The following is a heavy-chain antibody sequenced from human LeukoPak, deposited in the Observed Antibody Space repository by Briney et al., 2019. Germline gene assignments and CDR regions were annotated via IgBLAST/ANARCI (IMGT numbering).Heavy chain of an antibody. V-gene: IGHV1-2*02. D-gene: IGHD1-1*01. CDR2: INPNSGGT. CDR1: GYTLTGYY. CDR3: ARDPNLDYFDY. Sequence: ASVKVSCKASGYTLTGYYMHWVRQAPGQGLEWMGWINPNSGGTNYAQKFQGRVTMTRGTSISTAYMELSRLRSDDTAVYYCARDPNLDYFDYWGQGTLVTVSS. J-gene: IGHJ4*02.